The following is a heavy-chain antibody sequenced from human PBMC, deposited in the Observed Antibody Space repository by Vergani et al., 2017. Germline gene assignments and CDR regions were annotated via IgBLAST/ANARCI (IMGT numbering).Heavy chain of an antibody. V-gene: IGHV5-51*01. CDR3: ARAPYYYDSSGYYYYAFDI. CDR1: GYSFTSYW. Sequence: EVQLVQSGAEVKKPGESLKISCKGSGYSFTSYWIGWVRQMPGKGLEWMGIIYPGVSDTRYSPSFQGQVTISADKSISTAYLQWSSLKASDTAMYYCARAPYYYDSSGYYYYAFDIWGQGTMVTVSS. CDR2: IYPGVSDT. J-gene: IGHJ3*02. D-gene: IGHD3-22*01.